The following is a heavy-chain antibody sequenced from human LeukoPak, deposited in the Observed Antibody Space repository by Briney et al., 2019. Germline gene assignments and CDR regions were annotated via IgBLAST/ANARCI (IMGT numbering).Heavy chain of an antibody. D-gene: IGHD3-22*01. CDR2: IIPIFGTA. CDR3: ARDSSGYSKLRFDP. J-gene: IGHJ5*02. Sequence: ASVKVSCKASGGTFISYAISWVRQAPGQGLEWMGGIIPIFGTANYAQKFQGRVTITADESTSTAYMELSSLRSEDAAVYYCARDSSGYSKLRFDPWGQGTLVTVSS. V-gene: IGHV1-69*13. CDR1: GGTFISYA.